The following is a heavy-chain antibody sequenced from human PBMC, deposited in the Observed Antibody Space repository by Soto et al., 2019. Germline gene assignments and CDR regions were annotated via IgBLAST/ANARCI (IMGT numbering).Heavy chain of an antibody. D-gene: IGHD2-2*01. CDR2: MNPNSGNT. J-gene: IGHJ6*02. CDR1: GYSNTIYD. Sequence: ASVNVSCKASGYSNTIYDINWVRQATGQGLEWMGWMNPNSGNTGYAQKFQGRVTMTRNTSISTAYMELSSLRSEDTAVYYCASGGLLVPAAIRPAKPGDYYYYGMDVWGQGTTVTVSS. V-gene: IGHV1-8*01. CDR3: ASGGLLVPAAIRPAKPGDYYYYGMDV.